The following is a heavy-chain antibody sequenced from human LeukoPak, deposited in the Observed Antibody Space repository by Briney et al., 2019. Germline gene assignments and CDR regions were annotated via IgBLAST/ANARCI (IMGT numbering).Heavy chain of an antibody. CDR1: GFTFSNFG. Sequence: GGSLRLSCAPSGFTFSNFGMHWVRQAPGKGLEWVAFIRFDGSNKYYAHSVKGRFTISRDNSKNTLYLHMNSLRAEDTAVYYCARDSPYSGNYSPIDYWGQGTLVTVSS. CDR3: ARDSPYSGNYSPIDY. J-gene: IGHJ4*02. V-gene: IGHV3-30*02. CDR2: IRFDGSNK. D-gene: IGHD1-26*01.